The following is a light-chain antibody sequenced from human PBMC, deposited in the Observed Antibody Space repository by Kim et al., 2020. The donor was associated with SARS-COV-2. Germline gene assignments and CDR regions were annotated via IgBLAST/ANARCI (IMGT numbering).Light chain of an antibody. Sequence: QSVLTQPPSVSGAPGQRVTFSCAGTSSNIGAGYGVHWYQQIPGTAPKLLISDTTNRPSGVPDRFSGSISGTSASLVITGLQVDDEADYYCQSFDNSLGGVVFGGGTQLTVL. CDR2: DTT. J-gene: IGLJ2*01. CDR1: SSNIGAGYG. CDR3: QSFDNSLGGVV. V-gene: IGLV1-40*01.